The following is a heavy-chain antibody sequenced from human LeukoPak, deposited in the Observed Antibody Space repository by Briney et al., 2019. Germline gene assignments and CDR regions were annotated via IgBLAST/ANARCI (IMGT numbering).Heavy chain of an antibody. Sequence: SETLSLTCTVSGDSNSRYYGSWLRQPRGEGLEGSGYKYYSGNTNYNPSLKSRVTISVDTSKNQFSLKLSSVTAADTAVYYCARAPILRKSAQRTSGSSGYYSYYFDYWGQGTLVTVSS. J-gene: IGHJ4*02. D-gene: IGHD3-22*01. CDR1: GDSNSRYY. CDR2: KYYSGNT. V-gene: IGHV4-59*08. CDR3: ARAPILRKSAQRTSGSSGYYSYYFDY.